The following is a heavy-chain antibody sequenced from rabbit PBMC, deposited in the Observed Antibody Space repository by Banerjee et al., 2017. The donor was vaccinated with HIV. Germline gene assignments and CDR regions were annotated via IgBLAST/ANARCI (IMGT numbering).Heavy chain of an antibody. CDR2: FYTTSGSA. CDR1: GFSFSNKYV. D-gene: IGHD4-2*01. CDR3: ASHADRSWWFTRLDL. J-gene: IGHJ3*01. Sequence: QEQLEESGGDLVKPEGSLTLTCTASGFSFSNKYVMCWVRQAPGKGLEWIGCFYTTSGSAYYASWAKGRFTISKTSSTTVTLQMTSLTAADTATYFCASHADRSWWFTRLDLWGPGTLVTVS. V-gene: IGHV1S45*01.